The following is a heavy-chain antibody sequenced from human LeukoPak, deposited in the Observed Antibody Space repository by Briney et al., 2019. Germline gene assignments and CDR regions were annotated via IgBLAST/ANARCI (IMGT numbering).Heavy chain of an antibody. CDR1: GGSFSGYY. CDR3: ARGSHIWSGYAFDI. Sequence: ASETLSLTCAVYGGSFSGYYWSWIRQPPGKGLEWIGEINHSGSTNYDPSLKSRVTISVDTSKNQFSLKLSSVTAADTAVYYCARGSHIWSGYAFDIWGQGTMVTVSS. J-gene: IGHJ3*02. D-gene: IGHD3-3*02. CDR2: INHSGST. V-gene: IGHV4-34*01.